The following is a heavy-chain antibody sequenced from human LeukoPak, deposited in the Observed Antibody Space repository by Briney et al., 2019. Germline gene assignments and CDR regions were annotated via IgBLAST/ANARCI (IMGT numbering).Heavy chain of an antibody. D-gene: IGHD3-10*01. CDR1: SGSISSSTYY. CDR2: IHYRGST. J-gene: IGHJ6*02. CDR3: ARLWSGERPPDA. V-gene: IGHV4-39*01. Sequence: SETLSLTCTVSSGSISSSTYYWGWIRQPPGKGLEWIGSIHYRGSTYYNPSLESRVTLSVDMSKNQLSLKLNSVTAADTAVYHCARLWSGERPPDAWGQGTTVTVSS.